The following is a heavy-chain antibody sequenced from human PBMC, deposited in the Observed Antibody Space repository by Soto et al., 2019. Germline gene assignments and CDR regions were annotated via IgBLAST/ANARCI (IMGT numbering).Heavy chain of an antibody. J-gene: IGHJ5*02. CDR2: IDPSDSYT. V-gene: IGHV5-10-1*01. D-gene: IGHD2-2*01. CDR3: ARHPGADIVVVPAARGFDP. Sequence: PXDSLTISGKGSGYSFTSYWISLVRQMPGKGLEWMGRIDPSDSYTNYSPSFQGHVTISADKSISTAYLQWSSLKASDTAMYYCARHPGADIVVVPAARGFDPWGQGTLVTVSS. CDR1: GYSFTSYW.